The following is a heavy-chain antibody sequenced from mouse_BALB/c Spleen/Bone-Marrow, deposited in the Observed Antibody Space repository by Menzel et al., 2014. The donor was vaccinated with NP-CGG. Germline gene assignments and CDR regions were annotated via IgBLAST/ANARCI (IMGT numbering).Heavy chain of an antibody. CDR2: INPGSGGT. D-gene: IGHD2-14*01. CDR3: AREVRRNYAMDY. J-gene: IGHJ4*01. V-gene: IGHV1-54*03. CDR1: GYAFTNYL. Sequence: QVQLQQSGAELVGPGTSVKVSCKASGYAFTNYLIEWVKQRPGQGLEWIGVINPGSGGTNYNEKFKGKATLTADKSSSTAYMQLSGLTSDDSAVYFCAREVRRNYAMDYWGQGTSVTVSS.